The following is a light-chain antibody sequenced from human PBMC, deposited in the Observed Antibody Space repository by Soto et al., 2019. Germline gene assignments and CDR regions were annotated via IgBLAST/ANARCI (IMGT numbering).Light chain of an antibody. V-gene: IGKV1-9*01. Sequence: DIQLTQSPSFLSASVGDRVTITCRASLGISTYLAWYQQKPGKAPNLLIYAASTLQSGVPSRFSGSGSGTDFTLTISSLQPEDFSCYYCQQVTPFTFGPGTKVDIK. J-gene: IGKJ3*01. CDR1: LGISTY. CDR3: QQVTPFT. CDR2: AAS.